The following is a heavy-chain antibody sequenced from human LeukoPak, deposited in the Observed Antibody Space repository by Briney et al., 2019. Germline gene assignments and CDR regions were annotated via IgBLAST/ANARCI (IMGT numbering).Heavy chain of an antibody. V-gene: IGHV3-30*18. CDR3: AKDMMRELLPAFDY. D-gene: IGHD1-26*01. CDR1: GFTFSSYG. J-gene: IGHJ4*02. Sequence: GGSLRLSCAASGFTFSSYGMHWVRQAPGKGLEWVAVISYDGSNKYYADSVKGRFTISRDNSKNTLYLQMNSLRAEDTAVYYCAKDMMRELLPAFDYWGQGTLSPSPQ. CDR2: ISYDGSNK.